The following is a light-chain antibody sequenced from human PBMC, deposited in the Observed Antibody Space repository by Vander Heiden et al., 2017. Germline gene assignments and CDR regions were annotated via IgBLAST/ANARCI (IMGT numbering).Light chain of an antibody. Sequence: SYELTQPPSVSVSPGQTARITCSGDTLGNKYVCWYQQRSGQSPVLVIYQDNKRPSGIPERFSGSNSGNTATLTISGTQAVDEADYYCQVWDSSIAVFGGGTKLTVL. CDR3: QVWDSSIAV. J-gene: IGLJ2*01. CDR1: TLGNKY. CDR2: QDN. V-gene: IGLV3-1*01.